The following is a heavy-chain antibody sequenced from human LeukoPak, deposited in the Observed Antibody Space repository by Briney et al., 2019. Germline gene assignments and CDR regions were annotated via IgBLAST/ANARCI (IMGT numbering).Heavy chain of an antibody. CDR3: ARDAQQLVSDYYYYMDV. CDR2: ISYDGSNK. V-gene: IGHV3-30*01. J-gene: IGHJ6*03. CDR1: GFTFSSYG. D-gene: IGHD6-13*01. Sequence: GGSLRLSCAASGFTFSSYGMHWVRQAPGKGLEWVAVISYDGSNKYYADSVKGRFTISRDNSKNTLYLQMNSLRAEDTAVYYCARDAQQLVSDYYYYMDVWGKGTTVTVSS.